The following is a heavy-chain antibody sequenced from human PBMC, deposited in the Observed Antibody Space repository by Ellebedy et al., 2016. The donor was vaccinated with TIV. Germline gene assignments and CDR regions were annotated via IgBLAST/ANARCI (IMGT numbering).Heavy chain of an antibody. J-gene: IGHJ4*02. V-gene: IGHV3-74*01. CDR1: GFTFSTYW. Sequence: GESLKISCAASGFTFSTYWMHWVRQAPGKGLVWVSRTNSDGSSTTYADSVKGRFTISRDNAKNTLYLQMNSLRAEDTAVYCCARVPGGNKNFDYWGQGTLVTVSS. CDR3: ARVPGGNKNFDY. CDR2: TNSDGSST. D-gene: IGHD4-23*01.